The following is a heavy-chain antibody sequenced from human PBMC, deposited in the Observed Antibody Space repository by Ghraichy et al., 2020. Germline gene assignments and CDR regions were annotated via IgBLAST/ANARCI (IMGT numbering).Heavy chain of an antibody. CDR1: GFTFTNSW. Sequence: GGSLRPSCAASGFTFTNSWMTWVRQAPGKGLEWVANIKPDGSETYYVGSVKGRFIISRDNAKNSLYLQMNSLRAEDTAVYYCARDISRPGIIRGVIDYWGQGTLVTVSS. V-gene: IGHV3-7*04. J-gene: IGHJ4*02. D-gene: IGHD3-10*01. CDR2: IKPDGSET. CDR3: ARDISRPGIIRGVIDY.